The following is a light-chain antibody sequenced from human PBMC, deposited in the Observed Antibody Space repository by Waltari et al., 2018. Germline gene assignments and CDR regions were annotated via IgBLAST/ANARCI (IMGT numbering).Light chain of an antibody. CDR3: CSYAGSYWV. CDR1: TSDVGGYNF. V-gene: IGLV2-11*01. CDR2: DVS. Sequence: QSALPQPRSVSGSPGQSVTIPCTGPTSDVGGYNFVSWYQQPPGKAPKLMIYDVSKRPSGVPDRFSGSKSGNTASLTISGLQAEDEADYYCCSYAGSYWVFGGGTKLTVL. J-gene: IGLJ3*02.